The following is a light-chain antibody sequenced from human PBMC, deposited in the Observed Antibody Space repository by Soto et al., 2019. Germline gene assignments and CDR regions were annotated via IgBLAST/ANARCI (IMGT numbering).Light chain of an antibody. CDR1: HDIASA. CDR3: QKVNYLRVM. CDR2: DAS. V-gene: IGKV1D-13*01. Sequence: AIQLTQSPSSLPASVGDSVTITCRAGHDIASALAWYQQKPGKPPKLIIYDASTLESEVPSRYRGSGSGTDFTLTISGMQPEDFATYYCQKVNYLRVMFSQGTRLEI. J-gene: IGKJ5*01.